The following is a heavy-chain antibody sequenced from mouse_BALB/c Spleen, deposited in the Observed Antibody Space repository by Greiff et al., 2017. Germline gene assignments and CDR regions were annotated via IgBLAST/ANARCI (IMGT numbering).Heavy chain of an antibody. CDR2: IRNKANGYTT. V-gene: IGHV7-3*02. CDR1: GFTFTDYY. J-gene: IGHJ2*01. D-gene: IGHD1-1*01. Sequence: EVQLQQSGGGLVQPGGSLRLSCATSGFTFTDYYMSWVRQPPGKALEWLGFIRNKANGYTTEYSASVKGRFTISRDNSQSILYLQMNTLRAEDSATYYCARGITTYYFDYWGQGTTLTVSS. CDR3: ARGITTYYFDY.